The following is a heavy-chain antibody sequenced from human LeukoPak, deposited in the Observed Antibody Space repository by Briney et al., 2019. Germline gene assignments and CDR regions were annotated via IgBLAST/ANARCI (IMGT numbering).Heavy chain of an antibody. J-gene: IGHJ3*02. D-gene: IGHD2-8*01. CDR3: ARDSTVMCAFDI. CDR2: ISGSGSTI. CDR1: GFTFSSYA. V-gene: IGHV3-23*01. Sequence: GSLRLSCAASGFTFSSYAMSWVRQAPGKGLEWVSAISGSGSTIYYADSVKGRFTISRDNAKNSLYLQMNSLRAEDTAVYYCARDSTVMCAFDIWGQGTMVTVSS.